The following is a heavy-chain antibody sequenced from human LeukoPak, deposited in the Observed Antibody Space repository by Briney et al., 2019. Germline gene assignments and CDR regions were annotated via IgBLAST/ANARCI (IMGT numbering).Heavy chain of an antibody. J-gene: IGHJ6*02. Sequence: PGRSLRLSCAASGFTFSSYGMHWVRQAPGKGLEWVAVISYDGSNKYYADSVKGRFTISRDNSKNTLYLQMNSLRAEDTAVYYCAKDGSGSYYYYYYGMDVWGQGTTVTVSS. V-gene: IGHV3-30*18. CDR3: AKDGSGSYYYYYYGMDV. CDR2: ISYDGSNK. D-gene: IGHD3-10*01. CDR1: GFTFSSYG.